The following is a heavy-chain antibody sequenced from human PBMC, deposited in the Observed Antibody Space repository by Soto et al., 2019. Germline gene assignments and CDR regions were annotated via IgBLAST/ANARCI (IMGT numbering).Heavy chain of an antibody. Sequence: QAQLVESGGGVVQPGTSLRLSCAASGLTISPHGMHWVRQAPDKGLEWLANIWHDGSNKFYAESVKGRFSISKDNSKNTPYLQMSSLRAEDTVVFYCTAATTWNFHFPYWGQGTQVTVSS. CDR2: IWHDGSNK. CDR3: TAATTWNFHFPY. CDR1: GLTISPHG. J-gene: IGHJ4*02. V-gene: IGHV3-33*03. D-gene: IGHD1-7*01.